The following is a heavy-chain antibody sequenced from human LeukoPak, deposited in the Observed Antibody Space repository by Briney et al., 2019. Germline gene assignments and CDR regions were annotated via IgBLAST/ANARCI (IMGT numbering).Heavy chain of an antibody. CDR3: ARQPRYCSGTSCYRIDS. D-gene: IGHD2-2*01. Sequence: SETLSLTCAVSGYPISSGYYWAWIRQPPGKGLEWIGNIYYSGSTYYNPSLKSRVTISVDTSKNQFSLKLSSVTAADTAVYYCARQPRYCSGTSCYRIDSWGQGTLVTVSS. V-gene: IGHV4-38-2*01. CDR2: IYYSGST. J-gene: IGHJ4*02. CDR1: GYPISSGYY.